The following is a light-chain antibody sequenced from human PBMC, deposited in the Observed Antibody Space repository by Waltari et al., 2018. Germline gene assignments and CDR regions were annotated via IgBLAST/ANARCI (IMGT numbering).Light chain of an antibody. Sequence: QSALTQPASVSGSPGQSITISCPGTSRDVGFYYFVSWFQQHPDKAPKVMIYKVNNRPSGVSNRFSGSKSANTASLTISGLQAEDEADYYCSSYTRRSYWVFGGGTQLTVL. CDR2: KVN. V-gene: IGLV2-14*01. CDR1: SRDVGFYYF. CDR3: SSYTRRSYWV. J-gene: IGLJ3*02.